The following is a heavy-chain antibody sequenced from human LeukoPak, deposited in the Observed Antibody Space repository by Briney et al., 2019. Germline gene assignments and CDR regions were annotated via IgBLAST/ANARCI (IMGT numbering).Heavy chain of an antibody. V-gene: IGHV4-59*12. D-gene: IGHD3-22*01. CDR3: ARRIFMTVGNSAFDI. CDR2: IYYSGST. Sequence: KPSETLSLTCTVSGGSISSYYWSWIRQPPGKGLEWIGYIYYSGSTNYNPSLKSRLTISVDKSKNQFSLKLNSVTAADTAVYYCARRIFMTVGNSAFDIWGQGTVVTVSS. J-gene: IGHJ3*02. CDR1: GGSISSYY.